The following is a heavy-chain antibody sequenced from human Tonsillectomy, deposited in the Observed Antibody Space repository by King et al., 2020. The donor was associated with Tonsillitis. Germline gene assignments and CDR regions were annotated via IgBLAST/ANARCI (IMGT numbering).Heavy chain of an antibody. CDR3: TSPGGSGTRWAFDI. J-gene: IGHJ3*02. Sequence: GQLVQSGGGLVQPGGSLKLSCAASGFTFSGSAMHWVRQASGKGLEWVGRIRSKANSYATAYAASVKGRFTISRDDSKNTAYLQMNSLKTEDTAGYDCTSPGGSGTRWAFDIWGQGTMVTVSS. D-gene: IGHD3-10*01. V-gene: IGHV3-73*01. CDR1: GFTFSGSA. CDR2: IRSKANSYAT.